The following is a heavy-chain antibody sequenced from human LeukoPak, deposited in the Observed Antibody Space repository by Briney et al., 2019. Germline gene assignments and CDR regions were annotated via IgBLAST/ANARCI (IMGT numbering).Heavy chain of an antibody. CDR1: GGSISSYY. Sequence: SETLSLTCTVSGGSISSYYWSWIRQPAGKGLEWIGRIHTSGSTNYNPSLKSRVTMSVDTSKKQFSLKLTSVTAADTAVYYCARGDPQYSSGWYPDYWGQGTLVTVSS. D-gene: IGHD6-19*01. CDR3: ARGDPQYSSGWYPDY. CDR2: IHTSGST. J-gene: IGHJ4*02. V-gene: IGHV4-4*07.